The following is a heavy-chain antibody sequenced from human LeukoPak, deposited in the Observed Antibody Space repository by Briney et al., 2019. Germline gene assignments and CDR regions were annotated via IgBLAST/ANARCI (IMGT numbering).Heavy chain of an antibody. CDR3: ASSEWIQLWSPPYFDY. Sequence: SETLSLTCTVSGGSDSSGSYYWSWILQPPGKGLEWIGYIYYSGSTNYNPSLKSRVTISVDTSKNQFSLKLSSVTAADTAVYYCASSEWIQLWSPPYFDYWGQGTLVTVSS. D-gene: IGHD5-18*01. CDR1: GGSDSSGSYY. V-gene: IGHV4-61*01. J-gene: IGHJ4*02. CDR2: IYYSGST.